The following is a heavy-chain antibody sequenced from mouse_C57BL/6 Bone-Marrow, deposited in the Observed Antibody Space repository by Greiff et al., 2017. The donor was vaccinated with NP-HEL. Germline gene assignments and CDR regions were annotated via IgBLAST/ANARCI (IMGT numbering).Heavy chain of an antibody. V-gene: IGHV7-3*01. CDR3: ARSIYYDYADDPFYAMDY. D-gene: IGHD2-4*01. CDR2: IRNKANGYTT. CDR1: GFTFTDYY. J-gene: IGHJ4*01. Sequence: EVQRVESGGGLVQPGGSLSLSCAASGFTFTDYYMSWVRQPPGKAPEWLGFIRNKANGYTTEYSASVKGRFTISRDNSQSSLYLQMNALRAEDSATYYCARSIYYDYADDPFYAMDYWGQGTSVTVSS.